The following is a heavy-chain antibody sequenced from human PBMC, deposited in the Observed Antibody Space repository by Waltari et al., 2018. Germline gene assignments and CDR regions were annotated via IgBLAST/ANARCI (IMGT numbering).Heavy chain of an antibody. CDR3: ARVSGGWYISPFDY. Sequence: QVQLVQSGAEVKKPGASVKVSCKASGYTFTGYYMHWARQAPGQGLEWMGRINPNSGGTNYAQKFQGRVTMTRDTSISTAYMELSRLRSDDTAVYYCARVSGGWYISPFDYWGQGTLVTVSS. CDR1: GYTFTGYY. CDR2: INPNSGGT. D-gene: IGHD6-19*01. V-gene: IGHV1-2*06. J-gene: IGHJ4*02.